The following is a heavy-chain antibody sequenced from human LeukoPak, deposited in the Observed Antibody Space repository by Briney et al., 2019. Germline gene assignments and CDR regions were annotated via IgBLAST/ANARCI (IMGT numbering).Heavy chain of an antibody. D-gene: IGHD3-22*01. CDR2: ISAYNGNT. CDR3: ARDLVYGSSGHSDGPDY. CDR1: GYTFTSYG. Sequence: ASVKVSCKASGYTFTSYGISWVRQAPGQGLEWMGWISAYNGNTNYAQKLQGRVTMTTDTSTSTAYMELRSLRSDDTAVYYCARDLVYGSSGHSDGPDYWGQGTLVTVSS. J-gene: IGHJ4*02. V-gene: IGHV1-18*01.